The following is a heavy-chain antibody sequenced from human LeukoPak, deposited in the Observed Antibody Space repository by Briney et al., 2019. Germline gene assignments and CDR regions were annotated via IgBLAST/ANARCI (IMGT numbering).Heavy chain of an antibody. CDR1: GFTFSSYS. Sequence: PGGSLRLSCAASGFTFSSYSMNWVRQAPGKGLEWVSYISSSSSTIYYADSVKGRFTISRDNAKNSLYLQMNSLRAEDTAVYYCARVAGDCGGDCYSHFDYWGQGTLVTVSS. D-gene: IGHD2-21*01. CDR2: ISSSSSTI. V-gene: IGHV3-48*01. CDR3: ARVAGDCGGDCYSHFDY. J-gene: IGHJ4*02.